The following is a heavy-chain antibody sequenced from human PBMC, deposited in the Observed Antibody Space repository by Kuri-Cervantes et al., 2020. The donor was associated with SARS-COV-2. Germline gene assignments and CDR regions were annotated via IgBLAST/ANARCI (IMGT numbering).Heavy chain of an antibody. CDR3: ARVPYDSSGYNWFDP. CDR1: GFSLSPSGMC. D-gene: IGHD3-22*01. V-gene: IGHV2-70*01. J-gene: IGHJ5*02. CDR2: IDWDDDK. Sequence: SGPTLVKPTQTLTLTCNFSGFSLSPSGMCVSWIRQPPGKALEWLALIDWDDDKYYSTSLKTRLTISKDTSKNQVVLTMTNMDPVDTATYYCARVPYDSSGYNWFDPWGQGTLVTVSS.